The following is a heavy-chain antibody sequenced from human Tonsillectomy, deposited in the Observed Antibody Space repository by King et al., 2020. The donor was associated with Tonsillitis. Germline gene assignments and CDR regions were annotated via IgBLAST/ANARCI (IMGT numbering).Heavy chain of an antibody. CDR1: GGSFSGYY. J-gene: IGHJ3*02. D-gene: IGHD6-19*01. CDR3: AREGKAVAGLAFDI. V-gene: IGHV4-34*01. Sequence: VQLQQWGAGLLKPSETLSLTCAVYGGSFSGYYWSWIRQPPGKGLEWIGEIHHSGSTNYNPSLKSRVTISVDTSKNQFSLQLSSVTAADTAVYYCAREGKAVAGLAFDIWGQGTMVTVSS. CDR2: IHHSGST.